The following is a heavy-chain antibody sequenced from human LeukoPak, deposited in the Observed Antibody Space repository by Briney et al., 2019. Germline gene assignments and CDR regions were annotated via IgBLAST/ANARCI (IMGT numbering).Heavy chain of an antibody. J-gene: IGHJ4*02. D-gene: IGHD3-22*01. V-gene: IGHV3-23*01. CDR1: GFTFSSYA. CDR3: AKGSYYDSSGSFYFDY. Sequence: GVSLRLSCAASGFTFSSYAMSWVRQAPGKGLEWVSGISGSGDNTYYADSVKGRFTISRDNSKITLYVQVNSLGTEDTAAYYCAKGSYYDSSGSFYFDYWGQGTLVTVSS. CDR2: ISGSGDNT.